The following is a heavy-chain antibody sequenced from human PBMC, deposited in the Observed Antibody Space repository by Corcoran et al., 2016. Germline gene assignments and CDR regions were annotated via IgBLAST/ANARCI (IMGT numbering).Heavy chain of an antibody. CDR2: IYYSGST. Sequence: QLQLQESGPGLVKPSETLSLTCTVSGGSISSSSYYWGWIRQPPGKGLEWIGSIYYSGSTYYNPSLKSRVTISVDTSKNQFSLKLSSVTAADTAVYYCARGLFGIAARPDAFDIWGQGTMVTVSS. D-gene: IGHD6-6*01. J-gene: IGHJ3*02. CDR1: GGSISSSSYY. CDR3: ARGLFGIAARPDAFDI. V-gene: IGHV4-39*07.